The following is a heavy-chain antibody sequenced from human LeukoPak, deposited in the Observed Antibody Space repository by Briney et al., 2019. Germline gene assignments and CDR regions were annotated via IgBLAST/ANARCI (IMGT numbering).Heavy chain of an antibody. D-gene: IGHD2-15*01. J-gene: IGHJ4*02. CDR1: GGSISSSSYY. CDR2: IYYSGST. Sequence: PSETLSLTCTVSGGSISSSSYYWGWIRQPPGKGLEWIGSIYYSGSTYYNPSLKSRVTISVDTSKNQFSLKLSSVTAADTAVYYCARVSMVVAAYSIDFWGQGTLVTVSS. V-gene: IGHV4-39*01. CDR3: ARVSMVVAAYSIDF.